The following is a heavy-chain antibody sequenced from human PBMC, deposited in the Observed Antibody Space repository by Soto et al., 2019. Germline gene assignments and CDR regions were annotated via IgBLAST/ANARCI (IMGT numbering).Heavy chain of an antibody. Sequence: QVQLVQSGAEVKSPGSSVKVSCKASGGTFSNDAFSWVRQAPGQELEWVGGIIPLFGTPNYAQDFQGRVIITADESSSTSYMELTSLRSEDTAVYYCASERVGEMATGGYFDHWGQGTLVTVSS. D-gene: IGHD3-10*01. CDR3: ASERVGEMATGGYFDH. CDR2: IIPLFGTP. J-gene: IGHJ4*02. V-gene: IGHV1-69*01. CDR1: GGTFSNDA.